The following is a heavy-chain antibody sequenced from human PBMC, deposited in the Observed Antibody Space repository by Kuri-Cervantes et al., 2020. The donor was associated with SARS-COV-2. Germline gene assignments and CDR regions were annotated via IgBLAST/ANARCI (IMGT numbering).Heavy chain of an antibody. D-gene: IGHD6-19*01. CDR3: ASVQWLAAFDI. CDR1: GYTFSDYG. CDR2: IGDHNDNT. V-gene: IGHV1-18*01. J-gene: IGHJ3*02. Sequence: ASVKVSCKASGYTFSDYGVSWVRQPPGQGLEWVGWIGDHNDNTIYAQKVQDRVTMTTDASTSTAYMELRSLRSDDTAVYYCASVQWLAAFDIWGQGTMVTVSS.